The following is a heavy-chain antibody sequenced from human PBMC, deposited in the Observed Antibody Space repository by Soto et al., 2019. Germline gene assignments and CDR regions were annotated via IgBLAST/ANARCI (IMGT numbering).Heavy chain of an antibody. V-gene: IGHV4-31*03. CDR1: GGSSSRGGYS. Sequence: QVQLQESGPGLVKPSQTLSLTCTVSGGSSSRGGYSGNGIRQHPGKGLEWIGYSYYSGSTYYNPSLKSRVTISVETSKNQFSLKLSSVTAADTAMYYCAREPSIWGQGTLVTVSS. CDR3: AREPSI. CDR2: SYYSGST. J-gene: IGHJ4*02.